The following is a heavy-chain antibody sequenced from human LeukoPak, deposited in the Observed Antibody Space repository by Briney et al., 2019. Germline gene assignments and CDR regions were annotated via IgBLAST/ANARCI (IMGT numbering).Heavy chain of an antibody. CDR2: IKQDGSEK. D-gene: IGHD3-3*01. Sequence: PGGSLRLSCTASGFTFSTYRMSWVRQAPGKGLECVASIKQDGSEKEYVDSVKGRFTISRDNAKNSLYLQMISLRAEDTAVYYCARWRGAQSEFEYWGQGTLVTVSS. CDR1: GFTFSTYR. V-gene: IGHV3-7*01. J-gene: IGHJ4*02. CDR3: ARWRGAQSEFEY.